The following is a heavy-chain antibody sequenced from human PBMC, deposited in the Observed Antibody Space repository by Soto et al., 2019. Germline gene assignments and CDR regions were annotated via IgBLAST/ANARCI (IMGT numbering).Heavy chain of an antibody. V-gene: IGHV1-69*08. CDR1: VGTVGTYT. CDR3: GRGSGTLRYPSLDY. Sequence: QVQLVQSGAEMKKPGSSVKVSCKASVGTVGTYTITWVRQAPGQGLEWMGRIVPMLNRSIYAKNFPGRVTITQSESATAIDMELSCLTSGDTAVYYCGRGSGTLRYPSLDYWGQGTLVTVSS. D-gene: IGHD3-16*02. CDR2: IVPMLNRS. J-gene: IGHJ4*02.